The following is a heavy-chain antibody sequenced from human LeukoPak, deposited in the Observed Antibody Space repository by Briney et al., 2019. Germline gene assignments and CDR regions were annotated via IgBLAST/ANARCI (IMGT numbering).Heavy chain of an antibody. CDR1: GYTFTTYY. CDR2: INPSGGSP. D-gene: IGHD3-22*01. J-gene: IGHJ4*02. Sequence: ASVQVSCKASGYTFTTYYIHWVRQAPGQGLEWLGIINPSGGSPTYAQKFQGRVTMTRDTSTSTVYMELSSLRSDDTAVYYCARVGSVDTSGYYDYWGQGTLVTVSS. V-gene: IGHV1-46*01. CDR3: ARVGSVDTSGYYDY.